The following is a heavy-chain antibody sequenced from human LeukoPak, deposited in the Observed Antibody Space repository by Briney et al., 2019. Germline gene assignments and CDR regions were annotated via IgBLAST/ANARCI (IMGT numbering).Heavy chain of an antibody. CDR2: IYPGESDT. CDR3: ARRVGRTGTTDFDY. D-gene: IGHD1-1*01. Sequence: GRARQMPGERVDRTRIIYPGESDTRYRTSFQGQVTISADKSISTAYLQWSSLKASDTAMYYCARRVGRTGTTDFDYWGQGTLVTVSS. V-gene: IGHV5-51*01. J-gene: IGHJ4*02.